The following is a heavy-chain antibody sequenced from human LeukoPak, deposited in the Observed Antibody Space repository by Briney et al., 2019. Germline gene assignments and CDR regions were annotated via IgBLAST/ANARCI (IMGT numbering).Heavy chain of an antibody. V-gene: IGHV7-4-1*02. CDR2: INTNTGNP. J-gene: IGHJ4*02. D-gene: IGHD3-3*01. CDR1: GGTFSSYA. Sequence: ASVKVSCKASGGTFSSYAISWVRQAPGQGLEWMGWINTNTGNPTYAQGFTGRFVFSLDTSVSTAYLQISSLKAEDTAVYYCARVGLLEWLLAPFDYWGQGTLVTVSS. CDR3: ARVGLLEWLLAPFDY.